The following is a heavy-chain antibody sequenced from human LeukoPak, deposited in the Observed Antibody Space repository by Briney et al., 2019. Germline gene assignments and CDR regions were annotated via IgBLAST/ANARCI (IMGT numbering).Heavy chain of an antibody. CDR3: ARDLAKYYYDSSGLTVDAFDI. V-gene: IGHV1-69*13. CDR1: GGTFSSYA. Sequence: SVKVSCKASGGTFSSYAISWVRQAPGQGLEWMGGIIPIFGTANYAQKFQGRVTITADESTSTAYMELSSLRSEDTAVYYCARDLAKYYYDSSGLTVDAFDIWGQGTMVTVSS. J-gene: IGHJ3*02. CDR2: IIPIFGTA. D-gene: IGHD3-22*01.